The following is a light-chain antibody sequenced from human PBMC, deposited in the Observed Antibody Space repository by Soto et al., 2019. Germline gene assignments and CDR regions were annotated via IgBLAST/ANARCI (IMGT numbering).Light chain of an antibody. CDR3: QQYNSYSAT. CDR2: DAS. J-gene: IGKJ1*01. V-gene: IGKV1-5*01. Sequence: DIQITQYPSTLSASVGDRVSITCRASQSLNNYLAWYQQKPGKAPKLLIYDASTLERGVPSRFSGTGSGTEFTLTISSLQPDDFATYYCQQYNSYSATFGQGTKVDIK. CDR1: QSLNNY.